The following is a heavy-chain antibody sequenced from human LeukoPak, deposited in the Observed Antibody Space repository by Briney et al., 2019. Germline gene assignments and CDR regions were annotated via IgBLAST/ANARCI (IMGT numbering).Heavy chain of an antibody. V-gene: IGHV1-18*01. D-gene: IGHD3-9*01. CDR2: ISAYNGNT. CDR1: GYTFTSYG. J-gene: IGHJ4*02. CDR3: ARGYDILTGYSDLDY. Sequence: ASVKVSCKASGYTFTSYGISWVRQAHGQGLERMGWISAYNGNTNYAQKLQGRVTMTTDTSTSTAYMELMSLRSDDTAVYYCARGYDILTGYSDLDYWGQGTLVTVSS.